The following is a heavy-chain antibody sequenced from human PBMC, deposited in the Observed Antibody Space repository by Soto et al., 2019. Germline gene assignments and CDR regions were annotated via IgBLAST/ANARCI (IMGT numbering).Heavy chain of an antibody. CDR1: GGSISSGGYC. D-gene: IGHD1-26*01. J-gene: IGHJ4*02. CDR3: ARDRAGGSYFLDY. CDR2: IYYSGST. Sequence: SETLSLTCTVSGGSISSGGYCWSWIRQHPGKGLEWIGYIYYSGSTYYNPSLKSRVTISVDTSKNQFSLKLSSVTAADTAVYYCARDRAGGSYFLDYWGQGTLVTVSS. V-gene: IGHV4-31*03.